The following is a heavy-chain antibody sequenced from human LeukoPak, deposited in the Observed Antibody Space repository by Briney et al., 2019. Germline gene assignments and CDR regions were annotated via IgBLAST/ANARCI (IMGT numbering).Heavy chain of an antibody. V-gene: IGHV3-23*01. J-gene: IGHJ6*03. CDR2: ISGSGGST. Sequence: HAGGSLRLSCAASGFTLSSYGMSWVRQAPGKGLEWVSAISGSGGSTYYADSVKGRFTISRDNSKNTLYLQMNSLRAEDAAVYYCAKGPWGTYQLTPPYYYYMDVWGKGTTVTISS. CDR3: AKGPWGTYQLTPPYYYYMDV. D-gene: IGHD2-2*01. CDR1: GFTLSSYG.